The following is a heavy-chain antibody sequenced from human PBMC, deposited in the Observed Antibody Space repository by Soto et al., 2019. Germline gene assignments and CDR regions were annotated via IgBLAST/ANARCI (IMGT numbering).Heavy chain of an antibody. CDR1: GGTFSSYV. D-gene: IGHD1-1*01. CDR3: ARGWNDFPH. J-gene: IGHJ1*01. CDR2: IIPQFGTA. V-gene: IGHV1-69*01. Sequence: QVQLVQSGAEVKKPGSSVKVSCKASGGTFSSYVISWLRQAPGQGLEGMGGIIPQFGTANYSQKFQGRVTFSADESTTTAYMELRRLRSEDSAVYFCARGWNDFPHWGQGTLVTVSS.